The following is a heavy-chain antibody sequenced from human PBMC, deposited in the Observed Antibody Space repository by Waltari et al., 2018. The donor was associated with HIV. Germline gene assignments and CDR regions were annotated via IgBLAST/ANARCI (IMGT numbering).Heavy chain of an antibody. CDR3: AKSLFGVVKYQNLFDY. V-gene: IGHV3-30*18. CDR1: GSPSTPVG. Sequence: QVQLVETGGGVVHTGGSLGLSCTAPGSPSTPVGMPLVRQAPAKGLEWMAFISSDGNNEYYADSVKGRFTVSRDNSRNTLHLLMDSLRVEDTAIYYCAKSLFGVVKYQNLFDYWAQGTLVTVSS. J-gene: IGHJ4*02. D-gene: IGHD3-3*01. CDR2: ISSDGNNE.